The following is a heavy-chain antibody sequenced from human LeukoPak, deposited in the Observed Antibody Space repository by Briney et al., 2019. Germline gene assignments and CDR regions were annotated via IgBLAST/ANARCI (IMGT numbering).Heavy chain of an antibody. J-gene: IGHJ4*02. CDR2: TYYRSKWYN. V-gene: IGHV6-1*01. CDR1: GDSVSSNSAA. Sequence: SQTLSLTCAISGDSVSSNSAAWNWIRQSPLRGLEWLGRTYYRSKWYNDYAVSVKSRITINPDTSKYQFSLQLNSVTPEDTAVYYCARVLMARRPYFDYWGQGTLVTVSS. D-gene: IGHD6-6*01. CDR3: ARVLMARRPYFDY.